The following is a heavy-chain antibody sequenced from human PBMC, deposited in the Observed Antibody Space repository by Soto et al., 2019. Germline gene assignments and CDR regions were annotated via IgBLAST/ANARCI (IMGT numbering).Heavy chain of an antibody. J-gene: IGHJ3*01. CDR3: VRGYCGGGGCYLRRDAFDV. CDR1: GFTFASYH. D-gene: IGHD2-15*01. V-gene: IGHV3-21*02. CDR2: INPSSSHI. Sequence: EVQLVESGGCLVMPGGSLRLSCAASGFTFASYHMSWVRQAPGKGLDWVSSINPSSSHIYYSDSVRGRFTISRDDSKNSLHLDMNSLRTEDVAIYYCVRGYCGGGGCYLRRDAFDVWGQGTAVTVSS.